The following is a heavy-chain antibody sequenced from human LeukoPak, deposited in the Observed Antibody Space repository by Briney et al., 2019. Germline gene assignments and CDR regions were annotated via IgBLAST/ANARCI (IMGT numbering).Heavy chain of an antibody. J-gene: IGHJ4*02. Sequence: GGSLRLSCAASGFSFGSYQMNWVRQAPGKGLEWVSYISSSGGTICYADSVKGRFTISRDNAKNSLYLQMDSLRAEDTAVYYCARGNYGDYARSSFDYWGQGTLVTVSS. D-gene: IGHD4-17*01. CDR3: ARGNYGDYARSSFDY. CDR2: ISSSGGTI. V-gene: IGHV3-48*03. CDR1: GFSFGSYQ.